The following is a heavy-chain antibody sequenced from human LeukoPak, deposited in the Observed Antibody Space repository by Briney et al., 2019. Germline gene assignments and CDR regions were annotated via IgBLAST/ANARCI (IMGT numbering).Heavy chain of an antibody. V-gene: IGHV3-23*01. Sequence: GGPLRLSCAASGFTFSNYAMSWVRQAPGKGLEWVSGISGTGDSTYYADSVKGRFTISRDNSRNTLYLQMNSLRADDTALYYCAKTNRAYCGGDCYPGYFDYWGQGTLVTVSS. CDR3: AKTNRAYCGGDCYPGYFDY. J-gene: IGHJ4*02. CDR1: GFTFSNYA. D-gene: IGHD2-21*02. CDR2: ISGTGDST.